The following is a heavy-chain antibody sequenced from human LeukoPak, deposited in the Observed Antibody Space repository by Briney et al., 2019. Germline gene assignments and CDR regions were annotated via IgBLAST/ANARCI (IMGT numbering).Heavy chain of an antibody. Sequence: GGSLRLSCAASGFTLCCCWMTWVRQVPGKGAEWVANIKQDGSEQHYVDSVKGRFTISRDNAKNSVYLQMNSLRAEDTAVYYCARGMSAADWGQGTLVTVSS. CDR2: IKQDGSEQ. V-gene: IGHV3-7*01. CDR1: GFTLCCCW. J-gene: IGHJ4*02. D-gene: IGHD6-25*01. CDR3: ARGMSAAD.